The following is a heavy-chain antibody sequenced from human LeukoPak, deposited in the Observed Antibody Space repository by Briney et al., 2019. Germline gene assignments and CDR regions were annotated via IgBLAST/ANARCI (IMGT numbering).Heavy chain of an antibody. D-gene: IGHD6-19*01. V-gene: IGHV3-11*06. CDR1: GFTFSDYY. CDR2: ISSSSSYT. Sequence: GGSLRLSCAASGFTFSDYYMSWIRQAPGKGLEWVSYISSSSSYTNYADSVEGRFTISRDNAKNSLYLQMNSLRAEDTAVYYCARGGFSGWYPVSGTNFDYWGQGTLVTVSS. CDR3: ARGGFSGWYPVSGTNFDY. J-gene: IGHJ4*02.